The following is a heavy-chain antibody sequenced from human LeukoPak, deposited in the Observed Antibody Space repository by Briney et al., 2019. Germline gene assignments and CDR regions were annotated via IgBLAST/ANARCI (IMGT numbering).Heavy chain of an antibody. CDR3: ARGWELDY. CDR1: GYTFTSYG. Sequence: ASVKVSCKTSGYTFTSYGISWVRQAPGQGLEWMGWISGSNGDTNYAQNLQGRVTLTSDTSTSTAYMELRSLKSDDTAVYYCARGWELDYRGQGTLVTVSS. D-gene: IGHD1-26*01. V-gene: IGHV1-18*01. J-gene: IGHJ4*02. CDR2: ISGSNGDT.